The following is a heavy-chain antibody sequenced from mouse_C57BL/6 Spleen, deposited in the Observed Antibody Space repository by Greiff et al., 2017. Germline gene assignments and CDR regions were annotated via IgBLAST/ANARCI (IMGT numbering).Heavy chain of an antibody. CDR1: GFTFRSYA. CDR3: TRDKGITTVVATGYFDV. Sequence: EVKLVESGAGLVKPGGSLKLSCAASGFTFRSYAMSWVRQTPETRLEWVAYLSSGGDYIYYADTVKGRITISRDNARNTLYLQMSSLKSENSAIYDFTRDKGITTVVATGYFDVWGTGTTVTVSS. J-gene: IGHJ1*03. D-gene: IGHD1-1*01. V-gene: IGHV5-9-1*02. CDR2: LSSGGDYI.